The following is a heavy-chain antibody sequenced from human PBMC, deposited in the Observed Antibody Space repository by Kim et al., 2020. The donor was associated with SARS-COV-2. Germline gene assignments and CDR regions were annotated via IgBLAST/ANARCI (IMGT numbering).Heavy chain of an antibody. J-gene: IGHJ4*02. CDR2: GSS. D-gene: IGHD3-3*01. CDR3: AREWSSFDY. V-gene: IGHV4-59*01. Sequence: GSSSYNPSLKTRVTVSMDTSKSQFSLKLSSVTAADTAVYYCAREWSSFDYWGQGTLVTVSS.